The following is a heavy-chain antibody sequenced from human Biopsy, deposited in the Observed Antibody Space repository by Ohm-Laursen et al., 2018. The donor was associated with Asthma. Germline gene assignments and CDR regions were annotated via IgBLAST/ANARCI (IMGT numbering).Heavy chain of an antibody. CDR3: ASETGHSYGSGSEYYFDY. CDR1: GGTFSYA. J-gene: IGHJ4*02. CDR2: IIPIFGTT. V-gene: IGHV1-69*13. Sequence: GASVKVSCKASGGTFSYAITWVRQAPGQGLEWMGGIIPIFGTTNYAQKFKGRVTITADESSSTAYMELSSLRSEDTAVYYCASETGHSYGSGSEYYFDYWGLGTLVTVSS. D-gene: IGHD3-10*01.